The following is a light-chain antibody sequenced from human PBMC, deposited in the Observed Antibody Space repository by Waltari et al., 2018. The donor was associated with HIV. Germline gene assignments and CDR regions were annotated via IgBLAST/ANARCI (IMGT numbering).Light chain of an antibody. CDR1: QGISSY. V-gene: IGKV1-9*01. CDR2: AAS. Sequence: DIQLTQSPSFMSASVGDRVTLTCRASQGISSYLALYQQTPGKAPKLLIYAASTWQSGVPSRCSGSGSGTEFTLTSSSLQPEDFATDYCQQLNSYPQAFGPGTKVDI. J-gene: IGKJ3*01. CDR3: QQLNSYPQA.